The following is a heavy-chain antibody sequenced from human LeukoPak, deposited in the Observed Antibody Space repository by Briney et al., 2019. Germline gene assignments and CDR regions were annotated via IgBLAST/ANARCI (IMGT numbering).Heavy chain of an antibody. V-gene: IGHV1-24*01. CDR3: TTGRHTSFDY. CDR2: FAPEDGET. J-gene: IGHJ4*02. Sequence: GASVKVSCKVSGYTLTELSIHWARQVPGKGLEWMGGFAPEDGETVYPQKFQGRVTMTEDTSTDTAYMELSSLRSDDTAVYYCTTGRHTSFDYWGQGTLGTVSS. CDR1: GYTLTELS.